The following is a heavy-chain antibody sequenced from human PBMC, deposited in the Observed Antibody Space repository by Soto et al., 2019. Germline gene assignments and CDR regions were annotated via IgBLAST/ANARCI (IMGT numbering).Heavy chain of an antibody. V-gene: IGHV3-23*01. J-gene: IGHJ6*01. D-gene: IGHD3-10*01. Sequence: EVQLLESGGGLVQPGGSLRLSCAASGFTVSSYAMSWVRQAPGKGLEWVSAISGSGGSTYYADSVKGRFTISRYNTKNRLYLQMNSLRGEDTAVYYCANYGWGSVSHAAYYYYYGMDVWGQGTPVTVSS. CDR3: ANYGWGSVSHAAYYYYYGMDV. CDR1: GFTVSSYA. CDR2: ISGSGGST.